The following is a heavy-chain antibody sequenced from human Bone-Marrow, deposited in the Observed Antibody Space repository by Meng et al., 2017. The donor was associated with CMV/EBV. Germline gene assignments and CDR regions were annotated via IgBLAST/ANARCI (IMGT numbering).Heavy chain of an antibody. V-gene: IGHV1-2*02. CDR3: ARGGTNYYYYDVDV. Sequence: ASVKVSCKASGYTFTSYDFNWVRQAPGQGLEWMGWINPNTGVTNYAQKFQGRVTMTRDTSISTAYMELSRLRSDDTAVYFCARGGTNYYYYDVDVWGQGTTVTVSS. CDR1: GYTFTSYD. J-gene: IGHJ6*02. CDR2: INPNTGVT.